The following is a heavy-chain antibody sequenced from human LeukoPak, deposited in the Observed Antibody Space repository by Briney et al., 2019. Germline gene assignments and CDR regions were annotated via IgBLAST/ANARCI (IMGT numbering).Heavy chain of an antibody. J-gene: IGHJ4*02. D-gene: IGHD3-10*01. CDR1: GFTFSSYA. V-gene: IGHV3-23*01. Sequence: PGGSLRLSCAASGFTFSSYAMSWVRQAPGKGLEWVSGIIGSGGSTYYGDSVKGRFTIARDNSKNTLYLQMNSLRAEDTAVYYCARIRAWFGEGGGNYWGQGTLVTVSS. CDR3: ARIRAWFGEGGGNY. CDR2: IIGSGGST.